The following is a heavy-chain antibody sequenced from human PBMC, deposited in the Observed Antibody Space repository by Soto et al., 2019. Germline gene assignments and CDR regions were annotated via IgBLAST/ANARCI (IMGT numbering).Heavy chain of an antibody. J-gene: IGHJ6*02. CDR2: INAGNGNT. CDR3: ARSSGGSYGMDV. CDR1: GYTFTSYA. Sequence: ASVKVSCKASGYTFTSYAMHWVRQAPGQRLEWMGWINAGNGNTKYSQKFQGRVTTTRDTSASTAYMELSSLRSEDTAVYYCARSSGGSYGMDVWGQGTTVTVSS. V-gene: IGHV1-3*01. D-gene: IGHD3-16*01.